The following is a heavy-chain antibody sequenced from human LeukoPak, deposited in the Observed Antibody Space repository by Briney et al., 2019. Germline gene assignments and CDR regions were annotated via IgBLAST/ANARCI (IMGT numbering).Heavy chain of an antibody. V-gene: IGHV4-38-2*02. J-gene: IGHJ4*02. CDR2: IYHSGST. CDR1: GYSISSGYY. D-gene: IGHD1-26*01. Sequence: PSETLSLTCAVSGYSISSGYYWGWIRQPPGKGLEWIGSIYHSGSTYYNPSLKSRVTISVDTSKNQFSLKLSSVTAADTAVYYCARDVGATKGPYYSDYWGQGTLVTVSS. CDR3: ARDVGATKGPYYSDY.